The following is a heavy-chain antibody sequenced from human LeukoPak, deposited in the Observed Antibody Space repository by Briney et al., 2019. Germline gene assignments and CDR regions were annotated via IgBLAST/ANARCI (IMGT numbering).Heavy chain of an antibody. Sequence: GGSRRLSLAGSESPFSSFAWHGVRQAPGRGLEWWAVISYDGSNKYYADSVKGRFTISRDNSKNTLYLQMNSLRAEDTAVYYCARVQRYCSSTSCPTGYWGQGTLVTVSS. J-gene: IGHJ4*02. D-gene: IGHD2-2*01. CDR1: ESPFSSFA. CDR2: ISYDGSNK. CDR3: ARVQRYCSSTSCPTGY. V-gene: IGHV3-30*04.